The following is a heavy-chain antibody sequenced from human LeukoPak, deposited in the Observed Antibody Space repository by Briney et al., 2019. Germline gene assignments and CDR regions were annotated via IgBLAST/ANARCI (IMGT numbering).Heavy chain of an antibody. Sequence: SETLSLTCSVSGGSISRHYWSWMRQPPGKGLEWIGEINHSGSTNYNPSLKSRVTISVDTSKNQFSLKLSSVTAADTAVYYCATLFGVWGQGTLVTVSS. J-gene: IGHJ4*02. CDR3: ATLFGV. CDR2: INHSGST. CDR1: GGSISRHY. V-gene: IGHV4-34*01. D-gene: IGHD2-8*01.